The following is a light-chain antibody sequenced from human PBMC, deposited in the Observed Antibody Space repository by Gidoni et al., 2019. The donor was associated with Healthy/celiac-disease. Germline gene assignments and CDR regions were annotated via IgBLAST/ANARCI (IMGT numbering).Light chain of an antibody. V-gene: IGKV3-11*01. CDR2: DAS. CDR1: QSVSSY. CDR3: QQRSNWPQWT. Sequence: EIVLTQSPATLSLSPGERATLSCRASQSVSSYLAWYQQKPGQAPRLLIYDASNRATGIPDRFSGSGSGTDFTLTISSLEPEDFAVYYCQQRSNWPQWTFGQXTKVEIK. J-gene: IGKJ1*01.